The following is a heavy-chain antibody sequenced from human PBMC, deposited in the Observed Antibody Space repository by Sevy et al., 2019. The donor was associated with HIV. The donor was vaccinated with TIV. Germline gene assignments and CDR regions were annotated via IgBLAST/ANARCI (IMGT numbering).Heavy chain of an antibody. V-gene: IGHV1-46*03. CDR2: INPSGGYT. CDR1: GYTFTSYY. J-gene: IGHJ5*02. D-gene: IGHD6-6*01. Sequence: ASVKLSCKTSGYTFTSYYMHWVRQAPGQGLEWMGIINPSGGYTTYAQKFQGRVTMTRDTSTSTVYMELSSLRSEDTAVYYCAREGSSSSKFTRFDPWGQGTLVTVSS. CDR3: AREGSSSSKFTRFDP.